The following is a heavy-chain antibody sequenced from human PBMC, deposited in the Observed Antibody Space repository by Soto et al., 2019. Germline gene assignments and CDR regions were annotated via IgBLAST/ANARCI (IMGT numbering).Heavy chain of an antibody. CDR1: GLTLSSYA. J-gene: IGHJ3*01. D-gene: IGHD6-19*01. CDR2: ITGSGGTT. CDR3: ARCRIAVALYAFDD. Sequence: GGSLRLSCAASGLTLSSYAMSWVRQHPGKRLEWASAITGSGGTTYYADSVKGRFTISRDNSKNTLYLQMNSLRAEDTAVYYCARCRIAVALYAFDDWGQGIMVTVS. V-gene: IGHV3-23*01.